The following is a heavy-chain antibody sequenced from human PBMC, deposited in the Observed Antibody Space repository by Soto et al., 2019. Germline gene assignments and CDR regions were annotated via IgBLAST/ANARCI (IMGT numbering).Heavy chain of an antibody. J-gene: IGHJ4*02. CDR3: ARGWSHFDY. V-gene: IGHV3-7*03. CDR1: GLIFSSYW. Sequence: GVSLRFSCAASGLIFSSYWMSWVRQAPGKGLEWVANIKQDGSEKYYVDSVKGRFTISRDNAKSSLYLQMNSLRAEDTAVYYCARGWSHFDYWGQGTLVTVSS. CDR2: IKQDGSEK.